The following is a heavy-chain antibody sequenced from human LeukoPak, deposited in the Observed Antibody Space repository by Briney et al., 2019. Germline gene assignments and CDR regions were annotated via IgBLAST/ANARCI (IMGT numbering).Heavy chain of an antibody. Sequence: PGRSLRLSCAGSGFIFSRYWMAWVRQAPGKGLEWVASINQDVSRIHYVDSVKGRSTISRDNAKNSLFLQMNSLRVEDTAVYYCARLKDDVTKFDYWGQGTLVTVSS. CDR2: INQDVSRI. CDR1: GFIFSRYW. CDR3: ARLKDDVTKFDY. V-gene: IGHV3-7*01. D-gene: IGHD2-8*01. J-gene: IGHJ4*02.